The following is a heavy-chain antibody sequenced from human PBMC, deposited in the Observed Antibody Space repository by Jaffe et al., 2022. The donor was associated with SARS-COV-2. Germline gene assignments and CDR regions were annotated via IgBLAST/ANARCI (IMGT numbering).Heavy chain of an antibody. J-gene: IGHJ5*02. CDR3: ARDYYGSGRFDP. V-gene: IGHV4-59*01. CDR2: VHYTGTT. D-gene: IGHD3-10*01. Sequence: QVQLQESGPGLVKPSETLTLTCTVSNGSISTFYWSWVRQPPGKRLEWIGYVHYTGTTNYNPSLKRRVTMSVYMSKNQFSLRLNSVTAADTGVYYCARDYYGSGRFDPWGQGTLVTVSS. CDR1: NGSISTFY.